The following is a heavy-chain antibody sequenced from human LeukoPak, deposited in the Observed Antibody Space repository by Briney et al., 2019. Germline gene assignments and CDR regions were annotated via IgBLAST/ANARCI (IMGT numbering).Heavy chain of an antibody. Sequence: PGESLNISCKASGSTFTNYWSSWVRQMPGKGLEWRGRIDPIDSYAHYSPSFQGHVTISADNRISLAYLQWSTENWARPTMDYCPRHELGSTWYNNHYYWGQGTLVTVSS. J-gene: IGHJ4*02. V-gene: IGHV5-10-1*01. D-gene: IGHD6-13*01. CDR2: IDPIDSYA. CDR3: PRHELGSTWYNNHYY. CDR1: GSTFTNYW.